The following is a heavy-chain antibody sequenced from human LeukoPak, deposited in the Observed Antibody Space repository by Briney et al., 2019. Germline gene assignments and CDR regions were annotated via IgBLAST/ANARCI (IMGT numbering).Heavy chain of an antibody. V-gene: IGHV4-31*03. Sequence: SETLSLTCTVSGVSISSGGYYWTWIRQRPGEALEWIGYIYHSGNTYYNPSLMSRIVLSVDTSKSQFSLKVTSVTAADTALYYSARVRKLPLEWDLIDFWGQGTLVTVSS. CDR1: GVSISSGGYY. CDR2: IYHSGNT. CDR3: ARVRKLPLEWDLIDF. D-gene: IGHD1-1*01. J-gene: IGHJ4*02.